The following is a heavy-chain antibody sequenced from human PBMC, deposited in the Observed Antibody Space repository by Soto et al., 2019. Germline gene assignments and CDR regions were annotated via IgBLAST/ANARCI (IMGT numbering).Heavy chain of an antibody. CDR1: GFTFSSYG. J-gene: IGHJ6*02. V-gene: IGHV3-30*18. CDR3: VKDGSSGWPYYYGMDV. CDR2: ISYDGSKK. D-gene: IGHD6-19*01. Sequence: SGGSLRLSCAASGFTFSSYGMHWVRHAPGKGLEWVSVISYDGSKKYYADSVKGRFTISRDNSKNTLYLQMSSLRAEDTAVYYCVKDGSSGWPYYYGMDVWGQGTTVTVSS.